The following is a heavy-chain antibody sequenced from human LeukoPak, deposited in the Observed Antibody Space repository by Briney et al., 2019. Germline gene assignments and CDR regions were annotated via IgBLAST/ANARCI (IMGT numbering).Heavy chain of an antibody. D-gene: IGHD6-19*01. CDR1: GDSVSTNNAA. J-gene: IGHJ4*02. Sequence: SQTLSLTCAISGDSVSTNNAAWHWLRQSPSRGLEWLGRAYYRSKWYYDYAVSVKSRITINPDTSKNHFSLQLNSVTPEDTAVYYCVRDPGAGDFDYWARGTLVTVSS. CDR3: VRDPGAGDFDY. V-gene: IGHV6-1*01. CDR2: AYYRSKWYY.